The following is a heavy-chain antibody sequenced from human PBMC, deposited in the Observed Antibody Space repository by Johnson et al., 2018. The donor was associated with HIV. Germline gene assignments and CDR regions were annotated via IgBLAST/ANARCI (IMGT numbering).Heavy chain of an antibody. Sequence: VQLVESGGGVVRPGGSLRLSCAASGFTFDSYAMHWVRQVPGKGLEWVAVISYDGTNTYFAASVKGRFTISRDNSKNMLYLQMNSLRAEDTAVYYCARDSDSSLKGDIWGQGTMVTVSS. CDR1: GFTFDSYA. CDR2: ISYDGTNT. D-gene: IGHD6-13*01. V-gene: IGHV3-30*04. CDR3: ARDSDSSLKGDI. J-gene: IGHJ3*02.